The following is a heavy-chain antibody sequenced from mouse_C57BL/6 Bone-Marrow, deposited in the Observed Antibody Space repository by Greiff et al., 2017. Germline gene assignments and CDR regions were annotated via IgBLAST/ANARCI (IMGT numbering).Heavy chain of an antibody. V-gene: IGHV5-6*02. Sequence: EVKLVESGGDFVKPGGSLKLSCAASGFTFSSYGMSWVRQTPDKRLAWVATISSGGSYTYYPDSVQGRYTISRDNAKNTLYLQMSSLKSEDTAMYYCAGRVYYSNYAYAMDYWGQGTSVTVAS. CDR3: AGRVYYSNYAYAMDY. CDR1: GFTFSSYG. D-gene: IGHD2-5*01. J-gene: IGHJ4*01. CDR2: ISSGGSYT.